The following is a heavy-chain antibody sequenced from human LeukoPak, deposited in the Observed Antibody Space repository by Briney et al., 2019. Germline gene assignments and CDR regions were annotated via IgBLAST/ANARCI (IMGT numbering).Heavy chain of an antibody. CDR1: GGSISSSSYY. Sequence: KPSETLSLTCTVSGGSISSSSYYWGWIRQPPGKGLEWIGSIYYSGSTYYNPSLKSRVTISVDTSKNQFSLKLRSVTAADTAMYYCARDRLSGPHYDYWGQGTLVTVSS. D-gene: IGHD1-14*01. V-gene: IGHV4-39*07. J-gene: IGHJ4*02. CDR2: IYYSGST. CDR3: ARDRLSGPHYDY.